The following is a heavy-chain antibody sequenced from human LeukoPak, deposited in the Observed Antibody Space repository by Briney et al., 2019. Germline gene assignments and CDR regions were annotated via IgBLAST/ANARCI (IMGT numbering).Heavy chain of an antibody. D-gene: IGHD3-16*01. CDR2: ISGSGSGGST. CDR3: AKGGDYYYYYGMDV. CDR1: GLTFSSYA. V-gene: IGHV3-23*01. Sequence: PGGSLRLSCAASGLTFSSYAMSWVRQAPGKGLEWVSAISGSGSGGSTYYGDSVKGRFTISRDNSKNTLYLQMNSLRAEDTAVYYCAKGGDYYYYYGMDVWGQGTTVTVSS. J-gene: IGHJ6*02.